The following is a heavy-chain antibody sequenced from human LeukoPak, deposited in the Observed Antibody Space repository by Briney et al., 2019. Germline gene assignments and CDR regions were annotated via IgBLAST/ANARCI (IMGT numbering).Heavy chain of an antibody. J-gene: IGHJ6*03. D-gene: IGHD1-1*01. CDR1: GGTFNDHA. CDR2: IIPIFGTA. V-gene: IGHV1-69*05. CDR3: ASRELESGWHYHYYMDV. Sequence: SVKVSRKPSGGTFNDHAISWVRQAPGQGLEWMGGIIPIFGTADYAQKVQGRVTITTDESTSTAYMELSSLRSEDTAVYYCASRELESGWHYHYYMDVWGKGTTVTVSS.